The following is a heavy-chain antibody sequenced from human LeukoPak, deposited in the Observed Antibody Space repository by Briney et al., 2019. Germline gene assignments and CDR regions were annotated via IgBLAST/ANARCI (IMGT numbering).Heavy chain of an antibody. CDR3: AKDLSDSSGYIDY. Sequence: GGSLRLSCAASGFTFSSYGMHWVRQAPGKGLEWVAVISYDGSNKYYADSVKVRFTISRDNSKNTLYLQMNSLRAEDTAVYYCAKDLSDSSGYIDYWGQGTLVTVSS. CDR2: ISYDGSNK. J-gene: IGHJ4*02. CDR1: GFTFSSYG. D-gene: IGHD3-22*01. V-gene: IGHV3-30*18.